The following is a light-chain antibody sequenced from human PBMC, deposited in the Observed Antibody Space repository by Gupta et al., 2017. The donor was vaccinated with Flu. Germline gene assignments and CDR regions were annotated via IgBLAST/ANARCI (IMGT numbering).Light chain of an antibody. CDR3: QQYDNWPLIT. Sequence: VNSNLAWYQRKPGQAPRLLIHGASTRATGSPARFSGSGSGTEFTLTISSLQSEDFAVYYCQQYDNWPLITFGQGTRLEIK. V-gene: IGKV3-15*01. J-gene: IGKJ5*01. CDR1: VNSN. CDR2: GAS.